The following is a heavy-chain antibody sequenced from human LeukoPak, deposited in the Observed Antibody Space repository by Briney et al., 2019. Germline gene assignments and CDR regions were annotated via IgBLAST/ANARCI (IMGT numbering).Heavy chain of an antibody. V-gene: IGHV1-2*02. Sequence: ASVKVSCKASGYTFTRYYMHWVRQAPGQRLEWMGWINPNSGGTNYAQKFQGRVTMTRDTSISTAYMDLSSLRSEDTAVYYCARGGYSSPRGWFDSWGQGTLVTVSS. CDR1: GYTFTRYY. CDR3: ARGGYSSPRGWFDS. CDR2: INPNSGGT. J-gene: IGHJ5*01. D-gene: IGHD6-13*01.